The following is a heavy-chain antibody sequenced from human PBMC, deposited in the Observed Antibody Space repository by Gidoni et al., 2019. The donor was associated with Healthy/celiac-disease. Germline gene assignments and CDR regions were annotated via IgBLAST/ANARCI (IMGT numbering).Heavy chain of an antibody. D-gene: IGHD6-19*01. V-gene: IGHV4-39*01. CDR1: GGSIGSSSDY. J-gene: IGHJ4*02. Sequence: QLQLQETGPGLVTPSESLSCTCPVSGGSIGSSSDYRGWIRQPPVKGLEWIGSIYYSGSTYYNPSLKSRVTISVDTSKNQFSLKLSSVTAADTAVYYCARLHTGYSSGWFGDYWGQGTLVTVSS. CDR3: ARLHTGYSSGWFGDY. CDR2: IYYSGST.